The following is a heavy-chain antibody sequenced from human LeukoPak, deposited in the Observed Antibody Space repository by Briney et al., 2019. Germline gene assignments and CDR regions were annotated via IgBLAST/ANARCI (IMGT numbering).Heavy chain of an antibody. V-gene: IGHV4-38-2*02. D-gene: IGHD3-3*01. Sequence: SETLSLTCTVSGYSISSGYYWGWIRQPPGKGLEWIGSIYHSGSTYYNPSLKSRVTISVDTSKNQFSLKLSSVTAADTAVYYCARSGDNYDFWSGYHYWGQGTLVTVSS. J-gene: IGHJ4*02. CDR2: IYHSGST. CDR1: GYSISSGYY. CDR3: ARSGDNYDFWSGYHY.